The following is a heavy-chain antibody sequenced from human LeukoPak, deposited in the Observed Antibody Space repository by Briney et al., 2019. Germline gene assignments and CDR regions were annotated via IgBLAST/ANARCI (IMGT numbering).Heavy chain of an antibody. J-gene: IGHJ5*02. CDR1: GFRFSSYG. CDR3: GKGPGYSVYDNLPHH. CDR2: ISDDGSKI. D-gene: IGHD5/OR15-5a*01. V-gene: IGHV3-30*18. Sequence: GGSLRLSCAASGFRFSSYGMHWVRQTPGKGLEWVAVISDDGSKIYYGDSVKGRFTISRDNSKNTLNLQMDSLRADDTAVYYCGKGPGYSVYDNLPHHWGQGTLVTVSS.